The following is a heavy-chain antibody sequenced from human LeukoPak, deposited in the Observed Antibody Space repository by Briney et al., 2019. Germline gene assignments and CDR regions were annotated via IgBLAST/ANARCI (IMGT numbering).Heavy chain of an antibody. D-gene: IGHD6-19*01. CDR3: ARDLCRSSGCGTPDS. J-gene: IGHJ4*02. Sequence: GGSLRLSCAASGFTFNTYSMNWVRQAPGKGLEWISYISSTGSTIYYADSVKGRFTISRDSASNSLYLQMNSLRDEDTAVYYCARDLCRSSGCGTPDSGGGGTLVTVP. CDR1: GFTFNTYS. V-gene: IGHV3-48*02. CDR2: ISSTGSTI.